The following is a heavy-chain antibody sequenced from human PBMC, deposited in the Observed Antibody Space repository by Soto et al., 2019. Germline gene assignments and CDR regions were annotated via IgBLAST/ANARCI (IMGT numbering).Heavy chain of an antibody. V-gene: IGHV3-30*03. CDR2: VSYEGNNK. CDR1: GFNFNSYN. J-gene: IGHJ6*02. CDR3: ARAGSTTSQPYSCHYYGMDV. D-gene: IGHD2-2*01. Sequence: QVQLVESGGGVVQPGRSLRLSCAASGFNFNSYNLHWVRQAPGKGLEWVAVVSYEGNNKYYGDSVKGRFTISKDESKTTVYLQMTNLRSDDTAKYYCARAGSTTSQPYSCHYYGMDVWGLGTTVTVSS.